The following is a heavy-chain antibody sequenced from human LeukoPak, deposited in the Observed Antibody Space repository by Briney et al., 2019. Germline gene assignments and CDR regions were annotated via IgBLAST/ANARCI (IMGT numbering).Heavy chain of an antibody. CDR1: GGTFIIYA. J-gene: IGHJ6*03. CDR3: ARDYYDSSGYYYGNYYYYYMDV. V-gene: IGHV1-69*06. D-gene: IGHD3-22*01. CDR2: IIPIFGTA. Sequence: ASVKVSFKDSGGTFIIYAISWVRQAPGQGREWMGGIIPIFGTANYTQKFQGRVTITADKETSTAYMELSSLRSEDTAVYYCARDYYDSSGYYYGNYYYYYMDVWGKGTTFTVSS.